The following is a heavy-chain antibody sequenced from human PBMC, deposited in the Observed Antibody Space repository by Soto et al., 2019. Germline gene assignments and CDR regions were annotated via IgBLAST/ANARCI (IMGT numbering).Heavy chain of an antibody. D-gene: IGHD3-3*01. CDR2: ISAYNGNT. CDR1: GYTFSTNG. J-gene: IGHJ6*02. Sequence: ASVKVSCKASGYTFSTNGISWVRQAPGQGLEWMGWISAYNGNTNYAQNLQGRVTMTTDTSTSTGYMELRSLTSDDTAVYYCARGRYYDFWSGYLDYYYYGMDVWGQGTTVTVSS. V-gene: IGHV1-18*01. CDR3: ARGRYYDFWSGYLDYYYYGMDV.